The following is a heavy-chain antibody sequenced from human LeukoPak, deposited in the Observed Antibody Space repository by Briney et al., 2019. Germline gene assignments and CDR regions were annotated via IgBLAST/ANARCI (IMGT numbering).Heavy chain of an antibody. J-gene: IGHJ5*02. CDR1: GFTFSSYW. Sequence: GGSLRLSCAASGFTFSSYWMSWVRQAPGEGLEWVANIKQDGSEKYYVDSVKGRFTISRDNAENSLYLQMNSLRAEDTAVYYCAKSFLSPNWFDPWGQGTLVTVSS. V-gene: IGHV3-7*01. CDR3: AKSFLSPNWFDP. D-gene: IGHD2/OR15-2a*01. CDR2: IKQDGSEK.